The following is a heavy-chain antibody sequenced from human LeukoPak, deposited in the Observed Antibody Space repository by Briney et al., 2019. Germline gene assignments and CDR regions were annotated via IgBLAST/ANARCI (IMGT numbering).Heavy chain of an antibody. CDR1: GFTFDDYA. J-gene: IGHJ4*02. CDR2: ISWNGDSL. D-gene: IGHD6-19*01. CDR3: AKDGGTGYSSGWYFDY. Sequence: GRALRLSCAASGFTFDDYAMHWVRQAPGKGLEWLSGISWNGDSLHSADSLKGRFAISRDNAKNSLDLQMNSLRAEDTAVYYCAKDGGTGYSSGWYFDYWGQGTLVTVSS. V-gene: IGHV3-9*01.